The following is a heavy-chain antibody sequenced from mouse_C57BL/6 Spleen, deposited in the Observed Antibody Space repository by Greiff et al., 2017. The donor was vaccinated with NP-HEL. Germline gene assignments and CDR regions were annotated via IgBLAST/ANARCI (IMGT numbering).Heavy chain of an antibody. CDR2: IDPNSGGI. Sequence: QVQLQQPGAELVKPGASVKLSCKASGYTFTSYWMHWVKQRPGRGLEWIGRIDPNSGGIKYNEKFKSKATLPVDKPSSTAYMQLSSLTSEDSEVYYCARLLGNWDYAMDDWGQGTSVTVSS. V-gene: IGHV1-72*01. J-gene: IGHJ4*01. D-gene: IGHD4-1*01. CDR1: GYTFTSYW. CDR3: ARLLGNWDYAMDD.